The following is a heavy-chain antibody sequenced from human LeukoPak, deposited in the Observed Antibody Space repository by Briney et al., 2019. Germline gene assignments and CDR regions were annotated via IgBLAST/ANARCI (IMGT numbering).Heavy chain of an antibody. V-gene: IGHV4-59*01. J-gene: IGHJ4*02. CDR2: IYYSGST. D-gene: IGHD5-18*01. CDR3: ARAGYSYGTGYYFDY. Sequence: PSETLSLTCTASGGSISSYYWSWIRQPPGKGLEWIGYIYYSGSTNYNPSLKSRVTISVDTSKNQFSLKLSSVTAADAAVYYCARAGYSYGTGYYFDYWGQGALVTVSS. CDR1: GGSISSYY.